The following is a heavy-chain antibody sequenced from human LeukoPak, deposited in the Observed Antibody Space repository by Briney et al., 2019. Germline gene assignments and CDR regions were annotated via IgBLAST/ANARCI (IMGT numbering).Heavy chain of an antibody. CDR2: ISSSNSDI. CDR3: ARDGIVGATAFDY. V-gene: IGHV3-21*01. J-gene: IGHJ4*02. CDR1: GLTFSSYS. Sequence: GGSLRLSCAASGLTFSSYSMNWVRQAPGKGLEWVSSISSSNSDIYYADSVKGRFTISRDNAKNSLYLQMNSLRAEDTAVYYCARDGIVGATAFDYWGQGTLVTVSS. D-gene: IGHD1-26*01.